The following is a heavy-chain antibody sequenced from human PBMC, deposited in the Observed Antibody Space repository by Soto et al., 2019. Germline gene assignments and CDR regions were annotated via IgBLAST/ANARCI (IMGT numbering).Heavy chain of an antibody. Sequence: QVQLQESGPGLVKPSQTLSLTCTVSGGSISSGDYYWSWIRQPPGKGLEWIGYIYDSGSTYYNSSLKSQVNITLDTSKNQFPLKLTSVPAADTAVYYCARDNGVGPWGQGTLVTVSS. CDR3: ARDNGVGP. V-gene: IGHV4-30-4*01. CDR1: GGSISSGDYY. D-gene: IGHD2-8*01. J-gene: IGHJ5*02. CDR2: IYDSGST.